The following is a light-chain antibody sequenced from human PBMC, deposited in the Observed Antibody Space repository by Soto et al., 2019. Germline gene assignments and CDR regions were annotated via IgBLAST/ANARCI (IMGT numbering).Light chain of an antibody. V-gene: IGLV2-14*01. CDR3: SSYTTSTYRFL. CDR1: SSDVGAYNY. Sequence: QSALTQPPSVSGSPGQSITVSCTGTSSDVGAYNYVSWYQQHPGKAPKLIIYEVSYRPSGVSGRFSASKSGNTASLTISGLQAEDEADYYCSSYTTSTYRFLFGGGTKLTVL. J-gene: IGLJ3*02. CDR2: EVS.